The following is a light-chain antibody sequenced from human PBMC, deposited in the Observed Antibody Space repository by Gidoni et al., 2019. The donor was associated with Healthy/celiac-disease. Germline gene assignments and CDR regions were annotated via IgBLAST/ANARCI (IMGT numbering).Light chain of an antibody. V-gene: IGKV3-15*01. Sequence: ELVMTQSPATRSVSPGERATLSCRASHSVSSNLAWYQQKPGQAPRLLIYGASTRATGIPARFSGSGSGTECTLTISSLQSEDFAVYYCQQYNNWPPWTFGQGTKVEIK. J-gene: IGKJ1*01. CDR3: QQYNNWPPWT. CDR2: GAS. CDR1: HSVSSN.